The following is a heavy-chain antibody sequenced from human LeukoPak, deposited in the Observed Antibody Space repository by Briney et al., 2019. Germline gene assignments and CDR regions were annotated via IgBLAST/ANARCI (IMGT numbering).Heavy chain of an antibody. CDR2: INHSGST. V-gene: IGHV4-34*01. J-gene: IGHJ4*02. CDR3: ARGGRGWALEGYDW. D-gene: IGHD6-19*01. CDR1: GGSFSGYY. Sequence: SETLSLTCAVYGGSFSGYYWSWIRQPPGKGLEWIGEINHSGSTNYNPSLKSRVTISVDTSKNQFSLKLSSVTAADTAVYYCARGGRGWALEGYDWWGRGTLVTVSS.